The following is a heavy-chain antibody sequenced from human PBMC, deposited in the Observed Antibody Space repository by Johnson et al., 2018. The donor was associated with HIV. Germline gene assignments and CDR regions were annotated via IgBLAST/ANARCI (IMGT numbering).Heavy chain of an antibody. Sequence: VQLVESGGGVVRPGGSLRLSCAASGFTFDDYGMSWVHQVPGKGLEWVSGINGSGGRTYYADSVKGRFTISRDNAKNTLYLQMNSLRSEDTAIYYCAKVGLGHRNGFDIWGQGTMVTVSS. V-gene: IGHV3-20*04. CDR3: AKVGLGHRNGFDI. CDR1: GFTFDDYG. D-gene: IGHD2-15*01. J-gene: IGHJ3*02. CDR2: INGSGGRT.